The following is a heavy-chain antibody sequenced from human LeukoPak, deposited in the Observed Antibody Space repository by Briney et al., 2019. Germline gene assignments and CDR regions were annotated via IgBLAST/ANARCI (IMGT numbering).Heavy chain of an antibody. CDR1: GFTFSSYA. CDR3: ARGSRDGYNYDLLDY. V-gene: IGHV3-30-3*01. CDR2: ISYDGSNK. D-gene: IGHD5-24*01. J-gene: IGHJ4*02. Sequence: GGSLRLSCAASGFTFSSYAMHWVRQAPGKGLEWVAVISYDGSNKYYADSVKGRFTISRDNSKNTRYLQVNSLRAEDTAVYYCARGSRDGYNYDLLDYWGQGTLVTVSS.